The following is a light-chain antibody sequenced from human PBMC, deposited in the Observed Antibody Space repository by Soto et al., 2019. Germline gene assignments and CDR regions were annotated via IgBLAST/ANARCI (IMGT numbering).Light chain of an antibody. V-gene: IGLV2-23*01. J-gene: IGLJ3*02. CDR2: EGI. CDR3: CSYAGSSTWV. Sequence: QSALTQPASVSGSPGQSITLSCTGSSSDVGTYNLVSWYQQYSGKAPKLMIYEGIKRPSGVSNRFSGSKSGNTASLTISGLQAEDEADYYCCSYAGSSTWVFGGGTKLTVL. CDR1: SSDVGTYNL.